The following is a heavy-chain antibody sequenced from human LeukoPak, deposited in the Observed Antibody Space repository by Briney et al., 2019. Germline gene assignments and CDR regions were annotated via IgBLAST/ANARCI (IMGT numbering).Heavy chain of an antibody. CDR3: ARGAVGYN. Sequence: PGGSLRLSCAASGFTVSSNHMSWVRQAPGKGLEWVSVIYSGGSTDYADSVKGRFTISRNNLKNTRYPQMNSLRAENTAVYYCARGAVGYNWGQGNLVTFSS. V-gene: IGHV3-53*01. CDR2: IYSGGST. D-gene: IGHD1-1*01. J-gene: IGHJ4*02. CDR1: GFTVSSNH.